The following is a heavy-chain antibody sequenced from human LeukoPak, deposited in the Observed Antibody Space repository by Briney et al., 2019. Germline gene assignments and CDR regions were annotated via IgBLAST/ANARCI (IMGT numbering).Heavy chain of an antibody. D-gene: IGHD3-3*01. CDR3: AREPPPVTIFGVVNYYGMDV. V-gene: IGHV3-48*03. CDR2: ISSSGSTI. Sequence: GGSLRLSCAASGFTFSSYEMNWVRQAPGKGLEWVSYISSSGSTIYYAGSGKGRFTISRDNAKNSLYLQMNSLRAEDTAVYYCAREPPPVTIFGVVNYYGMDVWGQGTTVTVSS. CDR1: GFTFSSYE. J-gene: IGHJ6*02.